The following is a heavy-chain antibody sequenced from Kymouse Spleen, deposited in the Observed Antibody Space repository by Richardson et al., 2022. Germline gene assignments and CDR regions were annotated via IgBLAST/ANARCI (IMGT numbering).Heavy chain of an antibody. CDR1: GGSISSSNW. V-gene: IGHV4-4*02. CDR3: ASGYSSSWYYYYYGMDV. CDR2: IYHSGST. J-gene: IGHJ6*02. Sequence: QVQLQESGPGLVKPSGTLSLTCAVSGGSISSSNWWSWVRQPPGKGLEWIGEIYHSGSTNYNPSLKSRVTISVDKSKNQFSLKLSSVTAADTAVYYCASGYSSSWYYYYYGMDVWGQGTTVTVSS. D-gene: IGHD6-13*01.